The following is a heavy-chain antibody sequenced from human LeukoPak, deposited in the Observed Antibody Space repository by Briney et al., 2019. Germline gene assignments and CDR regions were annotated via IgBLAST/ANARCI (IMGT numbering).Heavy chain of an antibody. CDR3: VRDLILVDTPGDDFDY. V-gene: IGHV3-74*01. CDR1: GFTFSNYW. CDR2: INVDGSVK. D-gene: IGHD4-23*01. Sequence: GGSLRLSCAASGFTFSNYWMHWVRQVPGKGLVWVSRINVDGSVKSYADSVKGRFTISRDNAKNTVSLQMNSLRAEDTAVYYCVRDLILVDTPGDDFDYWSQGALVTVSS. J-gene: IGHJ4*02.